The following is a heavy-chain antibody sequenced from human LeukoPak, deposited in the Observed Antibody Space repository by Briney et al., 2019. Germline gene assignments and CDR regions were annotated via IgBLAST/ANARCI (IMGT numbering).Heavy chain of an antibody. J-gene: IGHJ4*02. CDR3: ARQPDDFSGWNNGKDFFDY. CDR1: GFTFSSYV. CDR2: ISDRGSST. Sequence: GGSLRLSCAASGFTFSSYVMSWVRQAPGKGLEWVSGISDRGSSTYYADSVKGRFTISRDNSKNTLYLQMNSLRAEDTAVHYCARQPDDFSGWNNGKDFFDYWGQGTLVTVSS. D-gene: IGHD6-19*01. V-gene: IGHV3-23*01.